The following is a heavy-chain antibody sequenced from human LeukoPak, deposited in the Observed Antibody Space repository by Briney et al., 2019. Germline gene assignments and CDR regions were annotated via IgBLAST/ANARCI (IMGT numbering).Heavy chain of an antibody. J-gene: IGHJ6*02. D-gene: IGHD4-23*01. V-gene: IGHV3-73*01. Sequence: AGGSLRLSCAASGFTFSGSAIHWVRQVSGKGLVWVGRIRSKVNGYATAYATSVKGRFTFSRDDSKDTAYLQMNSLKTEDTAVYYCAGGQMDYYGMDVWGRGTTVTVSS. CDR3: AGGQMDYYGMDV. CDR2: IRSKVNGYAT. CDR1: GFTFSGSA.